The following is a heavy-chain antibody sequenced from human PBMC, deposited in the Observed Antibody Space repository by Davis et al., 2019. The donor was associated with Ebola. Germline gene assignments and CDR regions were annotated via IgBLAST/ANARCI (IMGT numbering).Heavy chain of an antibody. CDR3: ARVPYNWNFRVQYYGMDV. V-gene: IGHV4-34*01. J-gene: IGHJ6*04. D-gene: IGHD1-20*01. CDR1: GGSFSDSY. CDR2: INDYGGT. Sequence: SETLSLTCAVYGGSFSDSYWSWIRQPPGKELEYIGEINDYGGTNYNPSLKSRVTISVDTSKNQFSLKLTSVTAADTAVYYCARVPYNWNFRVQYYGMDVWGKGTTVTVSS.